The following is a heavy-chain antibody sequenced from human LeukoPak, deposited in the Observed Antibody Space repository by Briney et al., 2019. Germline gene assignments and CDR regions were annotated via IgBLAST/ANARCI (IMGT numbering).Heavy chain of an antibody. CDR2: ISSSSSYI. J-gene: IGHJ4*02. CDR3: ARVGEFDGFDY. D-gene: IGHD3-16*01. V-gene: IGHV3-21*01. Sequence: GGSLRLSCAASGFTFSSYSMNWVRQAPGKGLEWVSSISSSSSYIYYADSVKGRFTISRDNAKNSLYLQMNSLRAEDMAVYYCARVGEFDGFDYWGQGTLVTVSS. CDR1: GFTFSSYS.